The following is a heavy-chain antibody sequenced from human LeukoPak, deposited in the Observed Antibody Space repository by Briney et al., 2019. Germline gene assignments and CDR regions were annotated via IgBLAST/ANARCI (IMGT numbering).Heavy chain of an antibody. Sequence: PGGSLRLSCAASGFTFSDYYMSWIRQAPRKGLEWVSYISSSGSTIYYADSVKGRFTISRDNAKNSLYLQMNSLRAEDTAVYYCARVSNQIVVVPAATLRTHDAFDIWGQGTMVTVSS. J-gene: IGHJ3*02. CDR3: ARVSNQIVVVPAATLRTHDAFDI. V-gene: IGHV3-11*04. CDR1: GFTFSDYY. CDR2: ISSSGSTI. D-gene: IGHD2-2*01.